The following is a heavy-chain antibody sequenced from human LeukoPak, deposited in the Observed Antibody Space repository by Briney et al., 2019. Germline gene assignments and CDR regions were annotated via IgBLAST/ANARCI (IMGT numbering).Heavy chain of an antibody. D-gene: IGHD5-18*01. CDR1: GFTFSIYG. CDR2: IKQDGSEH. J-gene: IGHJ4*02. CDR3: ARGGRGYSYDPFDY. V-gene: IGHV3-7*01. Sequence: PGGSLRLSCAASGFTFSIYGMSCVRRAPGEGVECVAKIKQDGSEHCYVDSVKGRFTIHRENPTNSLYLQLNSLRAEDTAVYYCARGGRGYSYDPFDYWGQGTLVTVSS.